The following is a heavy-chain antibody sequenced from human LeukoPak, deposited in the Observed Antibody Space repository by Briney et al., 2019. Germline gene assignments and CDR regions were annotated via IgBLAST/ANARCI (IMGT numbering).Heavy chain of an antibody. CDR2: IYYSGST. V-gene: IGHV4-39*07. J-gene: IGHJ3*02. CDR3: ARDSIVGAPNAFDI. CDR1: GGSISSSSYY. D-gene: IGHD1-26*01. Sequence: SETLSLTCTVSGGSISSSSYYWGWIRQPPGKGLEWIGSIYYSGSTYYNPSLKSRVTISVDTSKNQFSLKLSSVTAADTAVYYCARDSIVGAPNAFDIWGQGTMVTVSS.